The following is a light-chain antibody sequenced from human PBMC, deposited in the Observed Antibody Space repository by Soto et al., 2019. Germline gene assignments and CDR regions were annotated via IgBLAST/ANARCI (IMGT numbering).Light chain of an antibody. CDR3: QQYGDSPVT. Sequence: EIVLTQSPCTLSLSPGERATLSCRASQGVSYYLAWYQQKPGQAPRLLISDASSRATGIPDRFSGSGSGTDFTLTIRTLEPEDFAVYYCQQYGDSPVTFGQGTKVDI. CDR1: QGVSYY. J-gene: IGKJ1*01. V-gene: IGKV3-20*01. CDR2: DAS.